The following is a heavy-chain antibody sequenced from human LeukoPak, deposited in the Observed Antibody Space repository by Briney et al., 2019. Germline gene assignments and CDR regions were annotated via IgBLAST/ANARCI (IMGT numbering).Heavy chain of an antibody. CDR1: GGSISSSSYY. V-gene: IGHV4-61*01. CDR3: ARAGRRYYGSGSGNDY. D-gene: IGHD3-10*01. J-gene: IGHJ4*02. Sequence: PSETLSLTCTVSGGSISSSSYYWSWIRQPPGKGLEWIGYIYYSGSTNYNPSLKSRVTISVDTSKNQFSLKLSSVTAADTAVYYCARAGRRYYGSGSGNDYWGQGTLVTVSS. CDR2: IYYSGST.